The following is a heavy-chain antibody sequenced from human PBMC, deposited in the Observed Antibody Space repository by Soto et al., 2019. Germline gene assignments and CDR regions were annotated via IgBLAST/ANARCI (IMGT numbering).Heavy chain of an antibody. CDR3: ARVVWAYYYYYCMED. CDR2: ISYDGSNK. D-gene: IGHD7-27*01. V-gene: IGHV3-30-3*01. CDR1: GFTFSSYA. Sequence: GGSLRLSCAASGFTFSSYAMHWVRQAPGKGLEWVAVISYDGSNKYYADSVKGRFTIATDNSKNTLYLQMNSLRAEDTAVYYCARVVWAYYYYYCMEDWGRLTTVTVSS. J-gene: IGHJ6*02.